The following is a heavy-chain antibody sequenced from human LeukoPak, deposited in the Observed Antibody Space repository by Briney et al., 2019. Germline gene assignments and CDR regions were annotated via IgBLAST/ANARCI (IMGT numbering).Heavy chain of an antibody. CDR3: AKDLYDILTGYSFTYYYYGMDV. J-gene: IGHJ6*02. CDR1: GFTFSSYG. V-gene: IGHV3-30*18. CDR2: ISYDGSNK. Sequence: PGRSLRLSCAVSGFTFSSYGMHWVRQAPGKGLEWVAVISYDGSNKYYADSVKGRFTISRDNSKNTLYLQMNSLRAEDTAVYYCAKDLYDILTGYSFTYYYYGMDVWGQGTTVTVSS. D-gene: IGHD3-9*01.